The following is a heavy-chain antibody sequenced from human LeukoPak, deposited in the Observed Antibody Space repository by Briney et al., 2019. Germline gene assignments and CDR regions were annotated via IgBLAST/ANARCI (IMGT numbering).Heavy chain of an antibody. CDR2: ISAYNGNT. D-gene: IGHD2-2*01. V-gene: IGHV1-18*01. Sequence: ASVKVSCKASGYTFTSYGISWVRQAPGQGLEGMGWISAYNGNTNYAQKLQGRVTMTTDTSTSTAYTELRSLRSDDTAVYYCARENRYCSSTSCLDYWGQGTLVTVSS. J-gene: IGHJ4*02. CDR3: ARENRYCSSTSCLDY. CDR1: GYTFTSYG.